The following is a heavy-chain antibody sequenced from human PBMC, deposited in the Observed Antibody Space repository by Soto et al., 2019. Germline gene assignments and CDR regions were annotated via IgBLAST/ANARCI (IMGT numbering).Heavy chain of an antibody. CDR2: FIPMIDIT. CDR1: GGTFNNNA. V-gene: IGHV1-69*01. D-gene: IGHD5-18*01. Sequence: QVQLVQSGAEVKTPGSSVKVSCKASGGTFNNNAINWVRQAPGQGLEWMGGFIPMIDITDYAQKFQGRVTITADESTGTTYLELHSLGSEDTAVYYWARVDSSMFEGGESLDPWGQGTLVTVSS. CDR3: ARVDSSMFEGGESLDP. J-gene: IGHJ5*02.